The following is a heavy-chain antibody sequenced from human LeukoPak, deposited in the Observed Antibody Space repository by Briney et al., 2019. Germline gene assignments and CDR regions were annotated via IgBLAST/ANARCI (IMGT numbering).Heavy chain of an antibody. J-gene: IGHJ3*01. V-gene: IGHV3-30-3*02. CDR2: ISYDGSSK. CDR1: GFTFSSYA. Sequence: PGGSLRLSCAASGFTFSSYAMHWVRQAPGKGLEWVAVISYDGSSKYYADSVKGRFTISRDNSKNTLYLQMNSLRAEDAAVYYCANEFRKGDVWGQGTMVTVSS. CDR3: ANEFRKGDV.